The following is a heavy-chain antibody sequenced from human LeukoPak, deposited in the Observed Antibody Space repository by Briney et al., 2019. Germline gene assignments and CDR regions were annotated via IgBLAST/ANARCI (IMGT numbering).Heavy chain of an antibody. J-gene: IGHJ6*03. CDR3: AKPPYDFWSGPYSGRGYYYYYMDV. D-gene: IGHD3-3*01. CDR2: IYYSGST. Sequence: PSETLSLTCTVSGGSISSSSYYWGWIRQPPGKGLEWIGSIYYSGSTYYNPSLKSRVTISVDTSKNQFSLKLSSVTAADTAVYYCAKPPYDFWSGPYSGRGYYYYYMDVWGKGTTVTVSS. V-gene: IGHV4-39*01. CDR1: GGSISSSSYY.